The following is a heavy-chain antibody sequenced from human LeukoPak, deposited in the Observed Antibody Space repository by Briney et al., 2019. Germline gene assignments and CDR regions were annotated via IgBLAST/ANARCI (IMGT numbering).Heavy chain of an antibody. V-gene: IGHV3-74*01. CDR2: IKSDGSST. CDR1: GFTFSSYW. CDR3: AGWDYQHEPHFDY. Sequence: GGSLRLSCAASGFTFSSYWMHWVRQAPGKGLVWVSRIKSDGSSTNYADSVKGRFTISRDNAKNTLYLQMNSLRAEDTAVYYCAGWDYQHEPHFDYWGQGTLVTVSS. J-gene: IGHJ4*02. D-gene: IGHD1-7*01.